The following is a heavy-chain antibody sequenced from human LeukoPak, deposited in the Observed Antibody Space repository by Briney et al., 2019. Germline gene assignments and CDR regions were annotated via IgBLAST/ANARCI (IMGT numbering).Heavy chain of an antibody. Sequence: SETLSLTCTVSGGSISSSSYYWGWIRQPPGKGLEWIGSIYYSGSTYYNPSLKSRVTISVDTSKNQFSLKLSSVTAADTAVYYCARLEERLGHYFDYWGQGTLVTVSS. CDR1: GGSISSSSYY. CDR3: ARLEERLGHYFDY. D-gene: IGHD5-24*01. J-gene: IGHJ4*02. V-gene: IGHV4-39*01. CDR2: IYYSGST.